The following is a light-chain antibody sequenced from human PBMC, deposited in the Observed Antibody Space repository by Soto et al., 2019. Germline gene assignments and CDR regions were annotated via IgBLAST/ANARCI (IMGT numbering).Light chain of an antibody. Sequence: PGDRVTLSCRASQSVSSSYLTWYQQKPGQAPRLLIYGASTRATSIPARFSGSGSATDFTLTISSLQPEDFAVYYCQQDYNLPGTFGQGTKVEIK. V-gene: IGKV3D-7*01. CDR1: QSVSSSY. CDR3: QQDYNLPGT. CDR2: GAS. J-gene: IGKJ1*01.